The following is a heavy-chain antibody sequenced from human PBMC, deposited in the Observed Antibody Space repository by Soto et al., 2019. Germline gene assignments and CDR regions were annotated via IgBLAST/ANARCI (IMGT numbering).Heavy chain of an antibody. CDR3: ARVTSGEPAAIVY. Sequence: SETMSLTCAVSGYSISSGYYWGWIRQPPGKGLEWIGSIYHSGSTYYNPSLKSRVTISVDTSKNQFSLKLSSVTAADTAVYYCARVTSGEPAAIVYWGQGTLGTV. CDR2: IYHSGST. J-gene: IGHJ4*02. CDR1: GYSISSGYY. D-gene: IGHD2-2*01. V-gene: IGHV4-38-2*01.